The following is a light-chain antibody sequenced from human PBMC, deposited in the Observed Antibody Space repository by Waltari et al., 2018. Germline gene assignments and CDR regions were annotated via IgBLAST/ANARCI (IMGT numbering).Light chain of an antibody. Sequence: DIQMTQSPSSLSASVGDRVPITCRASQGISNSLAWYQQKPGKAPKLLLYAASRLESGVPSRFSGSGSGTDYTLTISSLQPEDFATYYCQQYYSTRTFGQGTKVEIK. CDR2: AAS. CDR1: QGISNS. CDR3: QQYYSTRT. J-gene: IGKJ1*01. V-gene: IGKV1-NL1*01.